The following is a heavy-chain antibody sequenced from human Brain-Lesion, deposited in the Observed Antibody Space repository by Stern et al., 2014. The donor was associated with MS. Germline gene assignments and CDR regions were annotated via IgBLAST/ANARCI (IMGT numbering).Heavy chain of an antibody. CDR3: ARDNKVYGIDV. D-gene: IGHD2/OR15-2a*01. Sequence: EVHLVESGGGLVQPGGSLRLSCAASGFTFRDHFIDWVRQAPGKGLEWVGRIRNKANSYSTEYAASVKGRFTFSRDDSKNSLFVQMNSLRIEDTAIYYCARDNKVYGIDVLGQGTSVTVSS. CDR1: GFTFRDHF. J-gene: IGHJ6*02. CDR2: IRNKANSYST. V-gene: IGHV3-72*01.